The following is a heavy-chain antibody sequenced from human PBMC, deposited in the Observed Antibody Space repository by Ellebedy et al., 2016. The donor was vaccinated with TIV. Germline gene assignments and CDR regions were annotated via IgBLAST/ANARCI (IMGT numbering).Heavy chain of an antibody. CDR1: GFTFSSSW. D-gene: IGHD6-19*01. CDR2: IKQDGSDK. Sequence: GESLKISCAASGFTFSSSWMTWVRQAPGKGLEWVANIKQDGSDKFYVDSVKGRFTISRDNAKNSLHLQMNSLRAEDTALYYCVKDRVGQWLATFYFDYWGQGTLVTVSS. CDR3: VKDRVGQWLATFYFDY. V-gene: IGHV3-7*03. J-gene: IGHJ4*02.